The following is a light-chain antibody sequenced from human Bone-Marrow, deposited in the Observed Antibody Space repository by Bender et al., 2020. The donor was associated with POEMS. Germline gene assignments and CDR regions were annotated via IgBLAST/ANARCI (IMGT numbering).Light chain of an antibody. CDR1: ISDIGNFNR. CDR2: DVS. V-gene: IGLV2-18*02. Sequence: QSALTQPPSVSGSPGQSVTISCTGTISDIGNFNRVSWYQQPPGTAPKLLIYDVSNRPSGVSNRFSGSKSGNTASLTISELQAGDEAEYYCSSYTIRTTFVFGTGTKITVL. CDR3: SSYTIRTTFV. J-gene: IGLJ1*01.